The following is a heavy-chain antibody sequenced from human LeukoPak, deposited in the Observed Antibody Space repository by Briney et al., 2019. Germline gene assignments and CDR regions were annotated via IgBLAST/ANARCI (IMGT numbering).Heavy chain of an antibody. Sequence: SGTLSLTCTVSGGSISSSSYDWGWIRQPPGKGREWIVSIYYSGSTYYNPSLKSRVPISVDTSTHQFSLKLSSLTAADTAVYYCARPNYGSGSYYLHNWGQGTLVTVSS. D-gene: IGHD3-10*01. CDR3: ARPNYGSGSYYLHN. CDR2: IYYSGST. J-gene: IGHJ4*02. V-gene: IGHV4-39*07. CDR1: GGSISSSSYD.